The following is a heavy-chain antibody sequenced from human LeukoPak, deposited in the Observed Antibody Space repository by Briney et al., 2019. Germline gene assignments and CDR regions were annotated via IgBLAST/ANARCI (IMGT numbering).Heavy chain of an antibody. Sequence: ASVKVSCKASGYTFTSYDINWVRQATGQGLEWMGWMNPNSGNTGYAQKFQGRVTMTRNTSISTAYMEPSSLRSEDTAVYYCARGVRFLEWLSRKYYFDYWGQGTLVTVSS. D-gene: IGHD3-3*01. V-gene: IGHV1-8*01. J-gene: IGHJ4*02. CDR3: ARGVRFLEWLSRKYYFDY. CDR2: MNPNSGNT. CDR1: GYTFTSYD.